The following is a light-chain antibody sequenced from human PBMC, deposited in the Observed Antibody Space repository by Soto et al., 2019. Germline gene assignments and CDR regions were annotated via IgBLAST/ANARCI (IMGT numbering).Light chain of an antibody. J-gene: IGKJ1*01. CDR3: KQCNNYPRT. V-gene: IGKV1-5*03. Sequence: DIQMTQSPSTLSASVGDRVTITCRASQSISSWLAWYQQKPRKAPNLVIYKASTLQCGAPSRFSGNGSGTEFTLTIRSLRPDDFATSYCKQCNNYPRTFGQGTKVEIK. CDR2: KAS. CDR1: QSISSW.